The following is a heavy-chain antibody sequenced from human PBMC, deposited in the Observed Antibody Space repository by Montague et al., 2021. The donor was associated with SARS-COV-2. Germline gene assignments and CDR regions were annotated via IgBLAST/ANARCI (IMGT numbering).Heavy chain of an antibody. D-gene: IGHD1-1*01. Sequence: SETLSLTCDVSGDSIRSVTCYWAWIRQPPGRGLEWIGNIYYSGSTMYNPSLKSRVTMSVDTSKNQFSLHLNLVTAADTAVYCCARRLTGLEPPFDPWGQGTLVIVSS. CDR3: ARRLTGLEPPFDP. CDR1: GDSIRSVTCY. V-gene: IGHV4-39*01. J-gene: IGHJ5*02. CDR2: IYYSGST.